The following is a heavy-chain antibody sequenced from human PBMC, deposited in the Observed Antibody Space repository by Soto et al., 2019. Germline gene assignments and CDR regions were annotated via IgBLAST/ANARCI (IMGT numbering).Heavy chain of an antibody. CDR3: ASVKASGVNFDY. CDR1: GGSISSNNW. Sequence: QVQLQESGPGLVKPSGTLSLTCAVSGGSISSNNWWSWVRQPPGKGLEWIGEIYHSGSTNYNPSLRSRGTISVDKSKNQFSLKLSSVTAAATAVYYCASVKASGVNFDYWGQGTLVTVSS. D-gene: IGHD3-10*01. CDR2: IYHSGST. J-gene: IGHJ4*02. V-gene: IGHV4-4*02.